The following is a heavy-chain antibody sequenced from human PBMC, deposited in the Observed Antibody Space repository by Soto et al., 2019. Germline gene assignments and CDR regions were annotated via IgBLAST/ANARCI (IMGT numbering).Heavy chain of an antibody. J-gene: IGHJ4*02. D-gene: IGHD5-18*01. CDR3: ASGFSYGYVDY. V-gene: IGHV4-59*01. CDR1: GGSISSYY. Sequence: SETLSLTCSVSGGSISSYYWSWIRQPPGKGLEWIGCIYYSGSTNYNPSLKSRVTISVDTSKNQFSLKLNSVTAADTAVYHCASGFSYGYVDYWGQGTLVTVSS. CDR2: IYYSGST.